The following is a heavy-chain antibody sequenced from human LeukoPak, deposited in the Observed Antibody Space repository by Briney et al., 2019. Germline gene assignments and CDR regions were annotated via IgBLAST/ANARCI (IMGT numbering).Heavy chain of an antibody. Sequence: GRSLRLSCAASGFTFSSYGMHWVRQAPGKGLEWVAVISYDGSNKYYADSVKGRFTISRENAKNSLYLQMNSLRAGDTAVYYCARGVVPAATKSYWYFDLWGRGTLVTVSS. D-gene: IGHD2-2*01. V-gene: IGHV3-30*03. J-gene: IGHJ2*01. CDR1: GFTFSSYG. CDR3: ARGVVPAATKSYWYFDL. CDR2: ISYDGSNK.